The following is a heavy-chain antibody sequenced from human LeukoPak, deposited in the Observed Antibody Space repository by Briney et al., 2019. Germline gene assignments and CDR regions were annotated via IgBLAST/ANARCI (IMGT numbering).Heavy chain of an antibody. CDR2: IKQDGSEK. CDR3: ARAVGAAAGYFDY. J-gene: IGHJ4*02. CDR1: GFTFSNFW. V-gene: IGHV3-7*01. D-gene: IGHD6-13*01. Sequence: GGSLRLSCAASGFTFSNFWMSRVRQAPGKGLEWVANIKQDGSEKHYVDSVKGRFTISRDNAKNSLYLQMNSLRAEDTAVYYCARAVGAAAGYFDYWGQGTLVTVSS.